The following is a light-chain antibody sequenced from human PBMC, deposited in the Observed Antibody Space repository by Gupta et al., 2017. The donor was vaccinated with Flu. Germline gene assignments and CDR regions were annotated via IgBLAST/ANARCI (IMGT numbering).Light chain of an antibody. CDR1: QSISSNS. CDR2: DAS. Sequence: ERAALSCRASQSISSNSLAWYRQKPGQAPRLLIYDASRRATGIPDRFSGSGSGTDFTLTISRLEPEDFALYYCQQYHTSPLTFGPGTKVDVK. CDR3: QQYHTSPLT. J-gene: IGKJ3*01. V-gene: IGKV3-20*01.